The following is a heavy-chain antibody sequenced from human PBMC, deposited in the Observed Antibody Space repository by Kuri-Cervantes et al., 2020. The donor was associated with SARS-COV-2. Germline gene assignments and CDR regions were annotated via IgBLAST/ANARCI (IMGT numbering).Heavy chain of an antibody. CDR2: ISSSGSTI. Sequence: GESLKISCAASGFSFSMYWMSWVRQAPGKGLEWVSYISSSGSTIYYADSVKGRFTISRDNAKNSLYLQMNSLRAEDTAVYYCARGEDIVVVPAAFNKLGGYFDLWGRGTLVTVSS. V-gene: IGHV3-48*03. D-gene: IGHD2-2*01. J-gene: IGHJ2*01. CDR1: GFSFSMYW. CDR3: ARGEDIVVVPAAFNKLGGYFDL.